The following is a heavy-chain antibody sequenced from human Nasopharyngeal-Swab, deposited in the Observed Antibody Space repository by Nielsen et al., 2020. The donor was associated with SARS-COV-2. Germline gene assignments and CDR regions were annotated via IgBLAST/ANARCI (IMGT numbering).Heavy chain of an antibody. CDR2: IYSGGST. Sequence: WIRQPPGKGPEWVSVIYSGGSTYYADSVKGRFTISRDNSKNTLYLQMNSLRAEDTAVYYCAIEKVVVVAAGGWYYGMDVWGQGTTVTVSS. CDR3: AIEKVVVVAAGGWYYGMDV. D-gene: IGHD2-15*01. V-gene: IGHV3-53*01. J-gene: IGHJ6*02.